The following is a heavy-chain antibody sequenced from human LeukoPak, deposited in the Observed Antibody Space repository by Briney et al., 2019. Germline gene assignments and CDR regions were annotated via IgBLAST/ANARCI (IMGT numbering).Heavy chain of an antibody. V-gene: IGHV3-30*03. CDR2: ISHDGSNK. Sequence: GRSLRLSCAASGFIFSTYGMHWVRQAPGKGLEWVAIISHDGSNKYYADSVKGRFTISRDNSKNTLYLQMYSLRAEDTAVYYGARDPVAAVPFIWFDYWGQGTLVTVSS. D-gene: IGHD2-21*02. CDR1: GFIFSTYG. J-gene: IGHJ4*02. CDR3: ARDPVAAVPFIWFDY.